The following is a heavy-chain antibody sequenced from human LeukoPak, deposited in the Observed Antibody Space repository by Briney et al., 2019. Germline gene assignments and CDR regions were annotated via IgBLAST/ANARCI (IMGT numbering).Heavy chain of an antibody. J-gene: IGHJ5*02. CDR3: ARGQGFRSWSDP. CDR1: GGSISSGGYY. CDR2: IYYSGST. V-gene: IGHV4-31*03. Sequence: SETLSLTCTVSGGSISSGGYYWSWIRQHPGKGLEWIGYIYYSGSTYYNPSLKSRVTISVDTSKNQFSLKLSSVTAADTAVYYCARGQGFRSWSDPWGQGTLVTVSS.